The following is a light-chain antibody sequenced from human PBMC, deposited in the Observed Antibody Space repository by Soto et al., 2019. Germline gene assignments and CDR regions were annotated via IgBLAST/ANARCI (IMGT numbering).Light chain of an antibody. J-gene: IGKJ1*01. Sequence: EIVMTQSPATLSVSPGERATLSCRASQSVSSNLAWYQQKPGQAPRLLIYGASTRATDVTARFSGSGSGTEFTLTISSLQSEDFAVYYCQQYNNWPETFGQGTKVDIK. CDR1: QSVSSN. V-gene: IGKV3-15*01. CDR3: QQYNNWPET. CDR2: GAS.